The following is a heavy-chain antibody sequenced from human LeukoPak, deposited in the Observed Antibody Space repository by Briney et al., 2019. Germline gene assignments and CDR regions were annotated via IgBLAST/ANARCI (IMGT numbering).Heavy chain of an antibody. D-gene: IGHD5-12*01. Sequence: ASVKVSCKASGYRFTGYYMHWVRQAPGQGLEWVGWINVNTGGTNYAQKFQGRVTMTRDTSISTAYMELSRLRSDDTAMYYCARGGYSGYESTDYWGQGTLVTVSS. CDR3: ARGGYSGYESTDY. CDR2: INVNTGGT. V-gene: IGHV1-2*02. J-gene: IGHJ4*02. CDR1: GYRFTGYY.